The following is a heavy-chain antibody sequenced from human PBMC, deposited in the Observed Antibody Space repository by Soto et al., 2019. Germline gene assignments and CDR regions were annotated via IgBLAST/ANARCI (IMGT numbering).Heavy chain of an antibody. D-gene: IGHD3-16*01. Sequence: HITLKESGPTLVKPTQTLTLTCIFSGFSFSADGVGVGWIRQPPGKTLEWLALIYWDDDTRYRPSLKSRHTITKDSSKIQVVLTMTNMDPLDTATYYCAHSFGGTSWPNDAFDVWGQGTVVTVSS. CDR2: IYWDDDT. V-gene: IGHV2-5*02. CDR3: AHSFGGTSWPNDAFDV. CDR1: GFSFSADGVG. J-gene: IGHJ3*01.